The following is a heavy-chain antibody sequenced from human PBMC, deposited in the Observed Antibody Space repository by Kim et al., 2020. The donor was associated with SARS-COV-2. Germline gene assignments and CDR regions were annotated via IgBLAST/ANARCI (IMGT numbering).Heavy chain of an antibody. CDR3: ARDLSWNQADY. Sequence: TTYAESGKGRFTLSRDNARNTLDLQMNSLRAEDTALYYCARDLSWNQADYWGQGTLVTVSS. D-gene: IGHD1-1*01. CDR2: T. V-gene: IGHV3-74*01. J-gene: IGHJ4*02.